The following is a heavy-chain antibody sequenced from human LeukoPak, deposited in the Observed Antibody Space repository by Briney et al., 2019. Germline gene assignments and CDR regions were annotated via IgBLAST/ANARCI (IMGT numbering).Heavy chain of an antibody. J-gene: IGHJ4*02. D-gene: IGHD2-15*01. CDR2: ISVASNT. Sequence: PGGSLRLSCAASGLAFSSYAMSWVRQAPGKGLEWVSTISVASNTFYADSVKGRFTISRDNSRNTVYLQMTSLRADDTAVYYCAKEGYCSGGSCYENWGQGTLVTVSS. CDR3: AKEGYCSGGSCYEN. V-gene: IGHV3-23*01. CDR1: GLAFSSYA.